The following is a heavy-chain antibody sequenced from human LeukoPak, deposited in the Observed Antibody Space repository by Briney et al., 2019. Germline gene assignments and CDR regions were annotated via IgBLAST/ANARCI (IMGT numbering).Heavy chain of an antibody. CDR3: ATLNKYPCYYSFMDV. J-gene: IGHJ6*03. CDR2: IRYDGSNK. Sequence: GGSLRLSCAASGFTFSSYGMHWVRQAPGKGLEWVAFIRYDGSNKYYADSVKGRFTISRDNSKNTLYLQMNSLRAEDTAVYYCATLNKYPCYYSFMDVWGKGTTVTVSS. V-gene: IGHV3-30*02. CDR1: GFTFSSYG. D-gene: IGHD1/OR15-1a*01.